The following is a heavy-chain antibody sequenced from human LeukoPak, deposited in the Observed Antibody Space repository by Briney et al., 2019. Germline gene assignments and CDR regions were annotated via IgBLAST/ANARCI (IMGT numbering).Heavy chain of an antibody. V-gene: IGHV4-38-2*02. CDR3: ARDVGGDYDFWSGYYWRGSVLYFDY. J-gene: IGHJ4*02. CDR1: GYSISSGYY. D-gene: IGHD3-3*01. CDR2: IYHSGIT. Sequence: SSETLSLTCTVSGYSISSGYYWGWIRPPPGKGLEWIGNIYHSGITYYNPSLKSRVTISVDTSKNQFSLKLSSVTAADTAVYYCARDVGGDYDFWSGYYWRGSVLYFDYWGQGTLVTVSS.